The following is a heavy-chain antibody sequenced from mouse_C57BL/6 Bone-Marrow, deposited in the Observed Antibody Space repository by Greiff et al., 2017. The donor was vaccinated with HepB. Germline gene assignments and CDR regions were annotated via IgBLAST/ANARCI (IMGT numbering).Heavy chain of an antibody. J-gene: IGHJ4*01. D-gene: IGHD2-1*01. Sequence: EVQLQQSGPELVKPGASVKISCKASGYTFTDYYMNWVKQSHGKSLEWIGDINPNNGGTSYNQKFKGKATLTVDKSSSTAYMELRSLTSEDSAVYYCANYGNYPYYYAMDYWGQGTSVTVSS. CDR3: ANYGNYPYYYAMDY. CDR2: INPNNGGT. V-gene: IGHV1-26*01. CDR1: GYTFTDYY.